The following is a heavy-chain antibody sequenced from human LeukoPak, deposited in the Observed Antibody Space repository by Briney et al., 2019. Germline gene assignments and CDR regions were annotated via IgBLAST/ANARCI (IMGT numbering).Heavy chain of an antibody. CDR2: IYRGGTT. V-gene: IGHV3-53*01. CDR3: ARDRGYSGYDYVFDI. CDR1: GFTVSTNY. D-gene: IGHD5-12*01. Sequence: GGSLRLSCAASGFTVSTNYMTWVRQAPGKGLDWVSIIYRGGTTYYADSVKGRFTISRDNSKNTLYLQMNSLRVEDTAVYYCARDRGYSGYDYVFDIWGQGTMVTVSS. J-gene: IGHJ3*02.